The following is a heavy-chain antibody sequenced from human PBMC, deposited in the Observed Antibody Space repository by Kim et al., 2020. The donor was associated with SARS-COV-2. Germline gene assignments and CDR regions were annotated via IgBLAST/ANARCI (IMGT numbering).Heavy chain of an antibody. V-gene: IGHV4-39*01. D-gene: IGHD6-19*01. CDR3: ARLRNEGSGWAYYFDY. Sequence: SLKSRVTISVDTSKNQFSLKLSSVTAADTAVYYCARLRNEGSGWAYYFDYWGQGTLVTVSA. J-gene: IGHJ4*02.